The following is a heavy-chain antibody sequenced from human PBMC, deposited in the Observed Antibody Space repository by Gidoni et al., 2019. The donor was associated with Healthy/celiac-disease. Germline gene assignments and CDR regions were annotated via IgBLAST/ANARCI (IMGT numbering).Heavy chain of an antibody. D-gene: IGHD4-17*01. CDR1: GGSVSSGSYY. CDR3: GSGDYGSLDY. CDR2: IYYSGST. V-gene: IGHV4-61*01. J-gene: IGHJ4*02. Sequence: QVQLQESGPGLVKPSETLSLTCTVSGGSVSSGSYYWSWIRQPPGKGLEWIGYIYYSGSTNYNPSLKSRVTIAVDTSKNQFSLKLSAVTAADTAVYYCGSGDYGSLDYWGQGTLVTVSS.